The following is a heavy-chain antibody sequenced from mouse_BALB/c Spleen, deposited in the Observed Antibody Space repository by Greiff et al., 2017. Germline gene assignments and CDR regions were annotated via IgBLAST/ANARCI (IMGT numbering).Heavy chain of an antibody. CDR1: GYSITSGYY. CDR2: ISYDGSN. D-gene: IGHD2-10*01. V-gene: IGHV3-6*02. CDR3: ARDRGSYYGNYGTY. J-gene: IGHJ3*01. Sequence: EVQLQESGPGLVKPSQSLSLTCSVTGYSITSGYYWNWIRQFPGNKLEWMGYISYDGSNNYNPSLKNRISITRDTSKNQFFLKLNSVTTEDTATYYCARDRGSYYGNYGTYWGQGTLVTVSA.